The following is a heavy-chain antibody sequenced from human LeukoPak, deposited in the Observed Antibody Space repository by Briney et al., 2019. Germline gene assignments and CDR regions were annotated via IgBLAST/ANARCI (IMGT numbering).Heavy chain of an antibody. CDR3: ARDLGELGHSSGGSCYQVGY. CDR1: GYTFTGYY. J-gene: IGHJ4*02. V-gene: IGHV1-2*02. CDR2: INPNSGGT. Sequence: ASVKVSCKASGYTFTGYYMHWVRQAPGQGLEWMGWINPNSGGTNYAQKFQGRVTMTRDTSISTAYMDLSSLTSDDTAVYYCARDLGELGHSSGGSCYQVGYWGQGTLVTVPS. D-gene: IGHD2-15*01.